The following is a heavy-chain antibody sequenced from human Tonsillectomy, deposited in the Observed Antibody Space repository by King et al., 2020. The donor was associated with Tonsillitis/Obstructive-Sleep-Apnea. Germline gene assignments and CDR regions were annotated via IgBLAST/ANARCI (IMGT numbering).Heavy chain of an antibody. V-gene: IGHV3-64D*06. CDR2: ISSNGGST. CDR1: GFTFSSYA. D-gene: IGHD2-2*01. CDR3: VVTYCSSTSCYLPPYDYYMDV. J-gene: IGHJ6*03. Sequence: VQLVESGGGLVQPGGSLRLSCSASGFTFSSYAMHWVRQAPGKGLEYVSAISSNGGSTYYADSVKGRFTISRDNSKNTLYLQMSSLRAEDTAVYYCVVTYCSSTSCYLPPYDYYMDVWGKGTTVTVSS.